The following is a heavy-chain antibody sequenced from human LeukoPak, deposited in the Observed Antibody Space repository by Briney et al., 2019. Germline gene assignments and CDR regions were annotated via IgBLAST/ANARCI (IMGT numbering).Heavy chain of an antibody. CDR3: ARSIGDSHFDY. V-gene: IGHV4-39*01. CDR2: IYYSGST. D-gene: IGHD3-10*01. CDR1: GGSISSSSYY. J-gene: IGHJ4*02. Sequence: NPSETLSLTCTVSGGSISSSSYYWGWIRQPPGKGLEWIGSIYYSGSTYYNPSLKSRVTIAVDTSKNQFSLKLSSVTAADTAVYYCARSIGDSHFDYWGQGTLVTVSS.